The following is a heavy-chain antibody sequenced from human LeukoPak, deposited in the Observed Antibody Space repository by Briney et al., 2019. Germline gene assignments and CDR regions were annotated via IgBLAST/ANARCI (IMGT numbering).Heavy chain of an antibody. V-gene: IGHV3-21*01. Sequence: GGSLRLSCAASGFTFSSYSMNWVHQAPGKGLEWVSSISSSSSYIYYADSVKGRFTISRDNSKNTLYLQMNSLRAEDTAVYYCARDLGGKFDYWGQGTLATVSS. CDR3: ARDLGGKFDY. J-gene: IGHJ4*02. D-gene: IGHD1-14*01. CDR2: ISSSSSYI. CDR1: GFTFSSYS.